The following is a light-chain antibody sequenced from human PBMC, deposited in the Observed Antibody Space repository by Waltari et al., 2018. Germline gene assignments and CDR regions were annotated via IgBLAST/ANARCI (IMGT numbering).Light chain of an antibody. Sequence: SFELTQPPSLSVSPGQTARITCSGDALSKQYAHWHQQRPGQAPVLGIDKATGRPSGIPERCAGSSSGTTVTLTIRGVQAEDEADYYCQSADSSGSVVFGGGTKLTVL. CDR3: QSADSSGSVV. CDR2: KAT. J-gene: IGLJ2*01. V-gene: IGLV3-25*03. CDR1: ALSKQY.